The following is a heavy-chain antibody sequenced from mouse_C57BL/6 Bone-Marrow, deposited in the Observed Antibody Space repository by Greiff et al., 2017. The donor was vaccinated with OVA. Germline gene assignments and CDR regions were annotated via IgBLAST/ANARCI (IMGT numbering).Heavy chain of an antibody. CDR2: IDPSDSYT. CDR3: ARGYYGSSYYFDY. CDR1: GYTFTSYW. D-gene: IGHD1-1*01. J-gene: IGHJ2*01. Sequence: VQLQQSGAELVMPGASVKLSCKASGYTFTSYWMHWVKQRPGQGLEWIGEIDPSDSYTNYNQKFKGKSTLTVDKSSSTAYMQLSSLTSEDAAVYYCARGYYGSSYYFDYWGQGTTLTGSS. V-gene: IGHV1-69*01.